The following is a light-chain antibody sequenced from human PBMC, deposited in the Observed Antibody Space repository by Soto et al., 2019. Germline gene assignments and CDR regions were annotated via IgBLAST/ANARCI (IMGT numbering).Light chain of an antibody. Sequence: EIVLTQSPGTLSLSPGERATLSCRASQSVSSSYLAWYQQKPGQAPRLLIYGTSSRATAIPDRFSDSGSGTDFTLTISRLEPEDFAGYYCQQYGSSSWTFVQGTKVEIK. CDR2: GTS. CDR3: QQYGSSSWT. V-gene: IGKV3-20*01. CDR1: QSVSSSY. J-gene: IGKJ1*01.